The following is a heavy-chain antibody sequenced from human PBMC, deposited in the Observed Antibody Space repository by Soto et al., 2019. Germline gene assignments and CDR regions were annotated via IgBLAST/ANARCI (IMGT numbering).Heavy chain of an antibody. CDR2: FHSRGAT. D-gene: IGHD3-10*01. Sequence: QVQLQESGPGLVKPSQTLSLTCTVSGGSISSADYYWSWIRQPPGKGLEWIGYFHSRGATNKDPSLKSQVTISVNTSKTQTSLKLDSVTAADTAVYYCASIWFGDFDYWGHGTLVTVSS. J-gene: IGHJ4*01. CDR1: GGSISSADYY. CDR3: ASIWFGDFDY. V-gene: IGHV4-30-4*01.